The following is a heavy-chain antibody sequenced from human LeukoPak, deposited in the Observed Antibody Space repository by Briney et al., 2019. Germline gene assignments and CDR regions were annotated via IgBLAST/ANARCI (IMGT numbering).Heavy chain of an antibody. CDR1: GYTFTSYY. D-gene: IGHD6-6*01. J-gene: IGHJ3*02. CDR2: INPTGGST. V-gene: IGHV1-46*01. Sequence: ASVKVSCKASGYTFTSYYMHWVRQAPGQGLGWMAIINPTGGSTSYAQKFQGRVTMTRDTSTSTVYMELSSLRSEDTAVYYCARDSSTVDRAFDIWGQGTMVTVSS. CDR3: ARDSSTVDRAFDI.